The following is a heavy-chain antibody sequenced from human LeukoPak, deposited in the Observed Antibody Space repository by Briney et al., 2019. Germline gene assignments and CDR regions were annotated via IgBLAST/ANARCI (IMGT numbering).Heavy chain of an antibody. Sequence: PGRSLRLSCAASGFTFDDYAMHWVRQAPGKGLEWVSGISWNSGSIGYADSVKGRFTISRDNAKNSLYLQMNSLRAEDTALYYCAKDLTRGVLYYFDYWGQGTLVTVSS. V-gene: IGHV3-9*01. CDR3: AKDLTRGVLYYFDY. D-gene: IGHD3-10*01. CDR1: GFTFDDYA. J-gene: IGHJ4*02. CDR2: ISWNSGSI.